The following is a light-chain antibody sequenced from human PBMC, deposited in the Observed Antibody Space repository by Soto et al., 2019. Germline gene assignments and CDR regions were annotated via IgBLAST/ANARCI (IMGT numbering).Light chain of an antibody. Sequence: VLTQSPGTLSLSPGERATLSCRASQSVSNNYFAWYQQKPGQAPRLLIFGSSDRATGIPDRFSGSGSGTDFTLTISRLEPEDVAVYYCQQYGSSPPYTLGQGTKLEIK. CDR2: GSS. J-gene: IGKJ2*01. V-gene: IGKV3-20*01. CDR1: QSVSNNY. CDR3: QQYGSSPPYT.